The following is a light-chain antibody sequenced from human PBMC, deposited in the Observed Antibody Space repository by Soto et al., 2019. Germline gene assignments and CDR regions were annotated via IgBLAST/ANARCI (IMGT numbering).Light chain of an antibody. CDR3: QHYNSYSTLT. CDR1: QSISRY. V-gene: IGKV1-5*01. CDR2: DAS. Sequence: DIQMTQSPSTLSASVGDRVTITCRASQSISRYLAWYQQKTGKAPKVLIWDASSLERGVPPRFSGSGSGTEVTLTNSSLQPDEFATYYCQHYNSYSTLTFGQGTKVEIK. J-gene: IGKJ1*01.